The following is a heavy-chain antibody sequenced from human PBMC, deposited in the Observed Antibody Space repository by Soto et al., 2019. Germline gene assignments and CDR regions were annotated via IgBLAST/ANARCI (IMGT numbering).Heavy chain of an antibody. J-gene: IGHJ2*01. V-gene: IGHV3-48*01. CDR1: GFTFSSYS. Sequence: GGSLRLSCAASGFTFSSYSMNWVRHAPGKGLEWVSDISSSATTTSYANPVKGRFTISRDDAKNSLYLQMNSLRAEDTALYYCARAYMNSWYFDLWGRGTLVTVSS. CDR2: ISSSATTT. D-gene: IGHD1-20*01. CDR3: ARAYMNSWYFDL.